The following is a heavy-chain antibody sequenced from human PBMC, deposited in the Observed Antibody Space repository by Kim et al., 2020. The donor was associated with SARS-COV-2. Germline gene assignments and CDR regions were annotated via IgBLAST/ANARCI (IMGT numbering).Heavy chain of an antibody. J-gene: IGHJ3*02. CDR1: GFTFSSYG. V-gene: IGHV3-30*18. CDR2: ISYDGSNK. CDR3: AKGLWFGELRTSGDAFDI. Sequence: GGSLRLSCAASGFTFSSYGMHWVRQAPGKGLEWVAVISYDGSNKYYADSVKGRFTISRDNSKNTLYLQMNSLRAEDTAVYYCAKGLWFGELRTSGDAFDIWGQGTMVTVSS. D-gene: IGHD3-10*01.